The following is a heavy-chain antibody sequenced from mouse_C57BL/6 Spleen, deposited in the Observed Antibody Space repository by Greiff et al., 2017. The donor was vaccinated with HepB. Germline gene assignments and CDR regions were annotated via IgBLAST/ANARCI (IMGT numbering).Heavy chain of an antibody. CDR3: AKSELGGKTWFAY. CDR2: IWRGGST. Sequence: QVQLQQSGPGLVQPSQSLSITCTVSGFSLTSYGVHWVRQSPGKGLEWLGVIWRGGSTDYNAAFMSRLSITKDNSKSQVFFKMNSLQADDTAIYYCAKSELGGKTWFAYWGQGTLVTVSA. D-gene: IGHD1-1*02. V-gene: IGHV2-5*01. CDR1: GFSLTSYG. J-gene: IGHJ3*01.